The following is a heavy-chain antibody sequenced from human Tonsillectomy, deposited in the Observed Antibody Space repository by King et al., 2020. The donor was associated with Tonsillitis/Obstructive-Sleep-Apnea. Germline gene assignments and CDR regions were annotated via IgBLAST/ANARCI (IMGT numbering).Heavy chain of an antibody. V-gene: IGHV4-59*08. CDR3: PRHSDIVLGPPLYYYYYYMDV. J-gene: IGHJ6*03. CDR2: IYYSGST. CDR1: GGSISSYY. Sequence: QLQESGPGLVKPSETLSLTCTVSGGSISSYYWSWIRQPPGKGLEWIGYIYYSGSTNYNPSLKSRVTISVDTSKNQFSLKLSSVTAADTAVYYCPRHSDIVLGPPLYYYYYYMDVWGKGTTVTVSS. D-gene: IGHD2-8*01.